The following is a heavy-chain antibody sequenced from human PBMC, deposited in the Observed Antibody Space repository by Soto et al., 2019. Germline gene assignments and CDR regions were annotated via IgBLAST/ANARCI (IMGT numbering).Heavy chain of an antibody. CDR1: GFTFSNAW. V-gene: IGHV3-15*01. Sequence: PGGSLRPSCEASGFTFSNAWMNWVRQGPGKGLEWLGRIKSKVDGGTADYVAATKGRFSISRDDLKNMLYLQMNSLKPDDTAVYYCTTLSYLYYDGMDVWGQGTTVTVSS. D-gene: IGHD2-2*01. J-gene: IGHJ6*02. CDR2: IKSKVDGGTA. CDR3: TTLSYLYYDGMDV.